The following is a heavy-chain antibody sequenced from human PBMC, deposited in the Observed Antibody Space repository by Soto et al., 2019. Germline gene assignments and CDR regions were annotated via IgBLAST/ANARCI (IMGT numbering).Heavy chain of an antibody. J-gene: IGHJ6*02. V-gene: IGHV3-23*01. Sequence: GGSLRLSCAASGFTFSSYAMSWVRQAPGKGLEWVSAISGSGGSTYYADSVKGRFTISRDNSKNTLYLQMNSLRAEDTAVYYCAKASIAAAGYPDYYYGMDVWGQGTTVTVSS. CDR2: ISGSGGST. CDR1: GFTFSSYA. CDR3: AKASIAAAGYPDYYYGMDV. D-gene: IGHD6-13*01.